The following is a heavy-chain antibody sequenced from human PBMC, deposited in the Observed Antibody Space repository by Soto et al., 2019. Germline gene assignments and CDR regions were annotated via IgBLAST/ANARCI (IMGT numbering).Heavy chain of an antibody. CDR2: IYYSGST. CDR3: ARDWSRYDSSGYYYGKFDY. D-gene: IGHD3-22*01. Sequence: SETLSLTCTVSGGSISSGDYYWSWIRQPPGKGLEWIGYIYYSGSTYYNPSLKSRVTISVDTSKNQFSLKLSSVTAADTAVYYCARDWSRYDSSGYYYGKFDYWGQGTLVTVS. V-gene: IGHV4-30-4*01. J-gene: IGHJ4*02. CDR1: GGSISSGDYY.